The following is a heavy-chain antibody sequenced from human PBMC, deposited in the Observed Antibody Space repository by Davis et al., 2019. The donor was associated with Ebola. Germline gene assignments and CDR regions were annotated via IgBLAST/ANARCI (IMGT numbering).Heavy chain of an antibody. J-gene: IGHJ4*02. Sequence: GESLKISCAASGFTFSSHWMHWVRQAPGKGLVWVSRINSDGSSISYADSVKGRFTISRDNSKNTLYLQVNSLRAEDTAVYYCAKGFADFVVIPSDWGQGTLVTVSS. CDR1: GFTFSSHW. D-gene: IGHD3-22*01. V-gene: IGHV3-74*01. CDR2: INSDGSSI. CDR3: AKGFADFVVIPSD.